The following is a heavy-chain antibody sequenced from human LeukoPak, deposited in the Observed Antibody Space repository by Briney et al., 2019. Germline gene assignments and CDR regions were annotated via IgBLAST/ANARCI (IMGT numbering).Heavy chain of an antibody. J-gene: IGHJ6*02. CDR1: GFTFSTYW. CDR2: INSDGSST. CDR3: ARSYGMDV. Sequence: GGSLRLSCAASGFTFSTYWMHWVRQAPGKGPVWVSRINSDGSSTTYADSVKGRFTISRDNAKSTLYLQMNSLRAEDTAVYYCARSYGMDVWGQGTTVTVSS. V-gene: IGHV3-74*01.